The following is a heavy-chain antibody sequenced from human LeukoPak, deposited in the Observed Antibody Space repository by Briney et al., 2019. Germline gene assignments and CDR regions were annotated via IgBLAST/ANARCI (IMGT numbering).Heavy chain of an antibody. V-gene: IGHV1-8*01. Sequence: ASVKVSCKASGYTFTSYDINWVRQATGQGLEWMGRMNPNSGNTGYAQKFQGRVTMTRNTSISTAYMELSSLRSEDTAVYYCARVGGYSGYDWADDAFDIWGQGTMVTVSS. D-gene: IGHD5-12*01. CDR3: ARVGGYSGYDWADDAFDI. CDR1: GYTFTSYD. J-gene: IGHJ3*02. CDR2: MNPNSGNT.